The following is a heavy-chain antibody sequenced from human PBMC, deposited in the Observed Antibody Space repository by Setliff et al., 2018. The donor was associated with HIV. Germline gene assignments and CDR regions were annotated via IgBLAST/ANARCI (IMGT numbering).Heavy chain of an antibody. CDR3: ARDGPTGWDAFDV. V-gene: IGHV3-7*03. J-gene: IGHJ3*01. D-gene: IGHD3-9*01. CDR1: GFTFNNYW. CDR2: IKQDGSEK. Sequence: GGSLRLSCAASGFTFNNYWMTWVRQAPGKGLEWVANIKQDGSEKYYVDSVKGRFTIARDNAKNSLYLQMGGLRAEDTATYYCARDGPTGWDAFDVWGQGTMVTVAS.